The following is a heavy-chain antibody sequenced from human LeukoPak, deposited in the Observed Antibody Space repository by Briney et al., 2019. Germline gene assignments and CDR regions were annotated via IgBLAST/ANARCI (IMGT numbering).Heavy chain of an antibody. J-gene: IGHJ4*02. CDR2: IYYSAST. D-gene: IGHD6-13*01. V-gene: IGHV4-59*01. CDR3: ARGVYIAAAQYGY. Sequence: PSETLSLTCTVSGGSISSYYWNWIRQPPGKGLEWIGYIYYSASTNYNPSLKSRVTISVDTSKNQFSLKLSSVTAADTAVYYCARGVYIAAAQYGYWGQGTLVTVSS. CDR1: GGSISSYY.